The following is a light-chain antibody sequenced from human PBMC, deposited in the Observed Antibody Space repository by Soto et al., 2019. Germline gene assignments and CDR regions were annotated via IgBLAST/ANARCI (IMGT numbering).Light chain of an antibody. CDR3: QQYANSPYT. CDR1: QTLSSSY. Sequence: EVVLTQSPGTLSLSPGQRATLSCRASQTLSSSYLAWYQRKPGQAPRLLIYGASSRATGIPDRFSGSGSGTVLTLTISRLEPEDFAVYYCQQYANSPYTFGQGTKLEI. V-gene: IGKV3-20*01. J-gene: IGKJ2*01. CDR2: GAS.